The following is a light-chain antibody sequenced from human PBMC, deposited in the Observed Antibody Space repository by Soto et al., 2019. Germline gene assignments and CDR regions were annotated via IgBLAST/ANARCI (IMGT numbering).Light chain of an antibody. Sequence: EIFMAQAPATLSVSPGEIATLSCRASQSVSSNLAWYQQKPGQAPRLLIYGASSRATGIPDRFSGSGSGTDFTLTISRLEPEDFAVYYCQQYGSSGTFGQGTKVDI. CDR3: QQYGSSGT. CDR1: QSVSSN. V-gene: IGKV3-20*01. CDR2: GAS. J-gene: IGKJ1*01.